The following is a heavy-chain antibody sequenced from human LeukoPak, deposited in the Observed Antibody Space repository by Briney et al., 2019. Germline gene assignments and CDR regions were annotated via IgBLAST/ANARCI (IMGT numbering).Heavy chain of an antibody. CDR3: ARASPGKNAFHI. J-gene: IGHJ3*02. V-gene: IGHV1-69*06. Sequence: SVKVSCKASGGTFTSYAISWVRQAPGQGLEWMGGIIPIFGTANYAQKFQGRVTITADTSTSTAYMELSSLRAEDTAVYYCARASPGKNAFHIWGQRTIATLSS. D-gene: IGHD6-6*01. CDR1: GGTFTSYA. CDR2: IIPIFGTA.